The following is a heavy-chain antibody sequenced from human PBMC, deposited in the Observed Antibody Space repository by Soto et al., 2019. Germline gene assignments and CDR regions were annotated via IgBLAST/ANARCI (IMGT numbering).Heavy chain of an antibody. D-gene: IGHD3-3*01. CDR2: TSGSGSAT. CDR1: GFTFSTYG. CDR3: AKGLHYDFWSGYSHHFGY. V-gene: IGHV3-23*01. J-gene: IGHJ4*02. Sequence: GGSLRLSCAASGFTFSTYGMTWVRQGAGKGLEWVSATSGSGSATYYADSVKGRFTISRDNLDNILYLQMNSLRAEDTAIYYCAKGLHYDFWSGYSHHFGYWGQGTQVTVSS.